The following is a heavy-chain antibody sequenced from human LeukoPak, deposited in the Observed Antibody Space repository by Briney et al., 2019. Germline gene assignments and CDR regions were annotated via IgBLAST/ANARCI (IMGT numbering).Heavy chain of an antibody. J-gene: IGHJ3*02. CDR1: GYTFTGYY. V-gene: IGHV1-2*02. CDR3: ARRAPRYYDFGSGQDSDAFDI. D-gene: IGHD3-3*01. Sequence: ASVKVSCKASGYTFTGYYMHWVRQAPGQGLEWMGWINPNSGGTNYAQKFQGRVTMTRDTSISTAYMELSRLRSDDTAVYYCARRAPRYYDFGSGQDSDAFDIWGQGTMVTVSS. CDR2: INPNSGGT.